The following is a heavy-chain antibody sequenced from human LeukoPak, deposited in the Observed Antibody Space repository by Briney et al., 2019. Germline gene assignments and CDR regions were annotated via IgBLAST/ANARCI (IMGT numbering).Heavy chain of an antibody. J-gene: IGHJ6*03. D-gene: IGHD6-19*01. Sequence: SETLSLTCAVYGGSFSGYYWSWIRQPPGKGLEWIGEINHSGSTNYNPSLKSRVTISVDTSKNQFSLKLSSVTAADTAVYYCARHGAGQWSYYYYMDVWGKGTTVTISS. V-gene: IGHV4-34*01. CDR1: GGSFSGYY. CDR3: ARHGAGQWSYYYYMDV. CDR2: INHSGST.